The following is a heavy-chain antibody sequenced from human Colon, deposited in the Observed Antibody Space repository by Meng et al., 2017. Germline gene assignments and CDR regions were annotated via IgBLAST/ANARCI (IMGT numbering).Heavy chain of an antibody. D-gene: IGHD5/OR15-5a*01. J-gene: IGHJ2*01. CDR2: IYPGDSDT. V-gene: IGHV5-51*01. CDR3: ACSVSPVWYFDL. CDR1: GYSFTSYW. Sequence: GESLKISCKGSGYSFTSYWIGWVRQMPGEGLEWVWIIYPGDSDTSYSPSFQGQFTISADKSITTSYLQWTSLTAPDTAMYYCACSVSPVWYFDLWGRGTLVTVSS.